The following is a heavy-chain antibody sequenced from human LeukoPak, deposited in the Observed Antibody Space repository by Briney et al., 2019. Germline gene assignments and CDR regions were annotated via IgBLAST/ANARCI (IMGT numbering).Heavy chain of an antibody. CDR2: IYTSGST. D-gene: IGHD2-21*02. V-gene: IGHV4-61*02. J-gene: IGHJ4*02. CDR1: GGSISSGSYY. CDR3: ATHIVVVTAMVDY. Sequence: PSETLSLTCTVSGGSISSGSYYWSWIRQPAGKGLEWIGRIYTSGSTNYNPSLKSRVTISVDTSKNQFSLKLSSVTAADTAVYYCATHIVVVTAMVDYWGQGTLVTVSS.